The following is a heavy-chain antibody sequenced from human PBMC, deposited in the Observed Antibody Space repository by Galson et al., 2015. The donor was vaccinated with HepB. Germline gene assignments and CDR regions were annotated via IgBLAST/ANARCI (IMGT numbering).Heavy chain of an antibody. J-gene: IGHJ5*02. CDR3: AKNHHPGRFQAGFDP. V-gene: IGHV4-59*11. CDR1: GFAFSHHA. CDR2: IYSSGTT. D-gene: IGHD3-3*01. Sequence: LRLSCAASGFAFSHHAMSWVRQPPGKGLEWIGYIYSSGTTTYNPSLKSRVTISVDTSKNQFSLRLSSVTAADTALYYCAKNHHPGRFQAGFDPWGQGTLVTVSS.